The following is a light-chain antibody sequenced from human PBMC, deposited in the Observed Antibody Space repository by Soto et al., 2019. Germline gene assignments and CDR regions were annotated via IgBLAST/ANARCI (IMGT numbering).Light chain of an antibody. J-gene: IGKJ5*01. Sequence: DIQMTESPSTLSASVGDRVAITCRASQSISSWLAWYQQKPGKAPKLLIYDASSLESGVPSRFSGSGSGTEFTLTISSMKPDDFATYYCQQYNSYLTFGQGTRLEIK. CDR2: DAS. V-gene: IGKV1-5*01. CDR1: QSISSW. CDR3: QQYNSYLT.